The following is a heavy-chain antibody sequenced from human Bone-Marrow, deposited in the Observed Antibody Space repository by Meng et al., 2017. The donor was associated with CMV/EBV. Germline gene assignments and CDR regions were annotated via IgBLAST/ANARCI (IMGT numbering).Heavy chain of an antibody. V-gene: IGHV3-30*04. D-gene: IGHD4-17*01. CDR1: GLTFSNYA. Sequence: GGSLRLSCTVSGLTFSNYAMHWVRQAPGKGLEWVAVILYDGSTKYFADSVKGRFTISRDNYMNTVFLQMNSLRYADTAVYYCARHAYGDEYFLDYWGQGTRVTGYS. CDR3: ARHAYGDEYFLDY. CDR2: ILYDGSTK. J-gene: IGHJ4*02.